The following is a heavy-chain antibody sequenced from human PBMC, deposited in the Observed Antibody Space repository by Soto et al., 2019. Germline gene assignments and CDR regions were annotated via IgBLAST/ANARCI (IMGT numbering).Heavy chain of an antibody. D-gene: IGHD6-13*01. J-gene: IGHJ5*02. CDR3: ARGISKYSSWYEPHTWFDA. V-gene: IGHV4-30-4*08. CDR1: GVSIISGGFY. Sequence: SETLSLTCTVSGVSIISGGFYWSWIRQHPGRGLEWIGYLYFNGGTQYNPSLRTPVSMSLDTSKKHFSLKMRSVTAADTAVYYCARGISKYSSWYEPHTWFDAWGQGALVTVSS. CDR2: LYFNGGT.